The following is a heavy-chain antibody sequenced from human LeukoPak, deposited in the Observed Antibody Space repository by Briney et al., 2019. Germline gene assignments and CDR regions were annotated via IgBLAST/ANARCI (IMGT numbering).Heavy chain of an antibody. CDR3: TKNTHDY. Sequence: GESLTLSCAASGFTFRGGWMSSVREDPGKGMEWAATIKGDGSGKLYAVSVTGRFAISRDDAKRSLFLQMASLRSEDTAVYYCTKNTHDYWGQETLVTVSS. CDR1: GFTFRGGW. D-gene: IGHD1/OR15-1a*01. J-gene: IGHJ4*02. CDR2: IKGDGSGK. V-gene: IGHV3-7*03.